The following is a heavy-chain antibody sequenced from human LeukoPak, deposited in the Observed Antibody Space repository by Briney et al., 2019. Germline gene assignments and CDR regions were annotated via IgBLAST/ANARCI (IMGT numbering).Heavy chain of an antibody. V-gene: IGHV3-13*01. J-gene: IGHJ6*03. D-gene: IGHD3-10*01. CDR1: TFRFSDYD. CDR3: VRGVRYFGDNYKDV. CDR2: IGTAGQT. Sequence: GGSLRLSSAASTFRFSDYDLVWVRQATGKGLEWVSTIGTAGQTYYPGSVKGRFTISREIAKNSLYLQMNSLRIGDTGLYFCVRGVRYFGDNYKDVWGKGTPVTVSS.